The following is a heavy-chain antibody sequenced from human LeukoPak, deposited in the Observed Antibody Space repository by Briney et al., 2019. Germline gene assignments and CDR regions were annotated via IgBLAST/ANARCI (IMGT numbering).Heavy chain of an antibody. Sequence: HPGGSLRLSCAASGFTFSSYAMHWVRQAPGKGLEWVAVISYDGSNKYYADSVKGRFTTSRDNSKNTLYLQMNSLRAEDTAVYYCASVVVVAARSYWGQGTLVTVSS. CDR1: GFTFSSYA. D-gene: IGHD2-15*01. CDR2: ISYDGSNK. CDR3: ASVVVVAARSY. V-gene: IGHV3-30*04. J-gene: IGHJ4*02.